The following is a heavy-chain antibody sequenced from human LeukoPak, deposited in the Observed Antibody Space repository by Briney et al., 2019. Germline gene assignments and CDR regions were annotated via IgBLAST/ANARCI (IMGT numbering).Heavy chain of an antibody. Sequence: SETLSLTCAVYGGSFSGYYWSWIRQPPGKGLEWIGEINHSGSTNYNPSLKSRVTISVDTSKNQFSLKLSSVTAADTAVYYCASWVSAAGREGYIWGQGTMVTVSS. J-gene: IGHJ3*02. CDR2: INHSGST. D-gene: IGHD6-13*01. V-gene: IGHV4-34*01. CDR1: GGSFSGYY. CDR3: ASWVSAAGREGYI.